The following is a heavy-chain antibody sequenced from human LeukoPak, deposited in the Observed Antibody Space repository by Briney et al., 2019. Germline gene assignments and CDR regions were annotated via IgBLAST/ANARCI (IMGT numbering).Heavy chain of an antibody. CDR2: INAGNGNT. CDR3: AGERGGPSSGSRGYFDL. J-gene: IGHJ2*01. D-gene: IGHD3-10*01. Sequence: ASVKVSCKASGYTFTSYAMHWVRQAPGQRLEWMGWINAGNGNTKYSQKFQGRVTITRDTSASTAYMELSSLRSEDTAVYYCAGERGGPSSGSRGYFDLWGRGTLVTVSS. CDR1: GYTFTSYA. V-gene: IGHV1-3*01.